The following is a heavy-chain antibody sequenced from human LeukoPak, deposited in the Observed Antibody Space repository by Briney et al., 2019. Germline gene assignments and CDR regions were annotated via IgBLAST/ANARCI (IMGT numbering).Heavy chain of an antibody. D-gene: IGHD1-26*01. CDR2: IYYSGSS. CDR1: GVSVNSGSYY. Sequence: SETLSLTCTVSGVSVNSGSYYWNWIRQPPGKGLEWIGYIYYSGSSNYNPSLKSRVTISVDTSKNQFSLKLSSVTAAATAVYYCARAAYSGSYHSDYWGQGTLVTVSS. V-gene: IGHV4-61*01. J-gene: IGHJ4*02. CDR3: ARAAYSGSYHSDY.